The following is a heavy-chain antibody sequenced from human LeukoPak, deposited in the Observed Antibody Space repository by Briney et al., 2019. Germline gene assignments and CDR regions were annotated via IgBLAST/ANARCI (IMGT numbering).Heavy chain of an antibody. CDR2: ISSFSGTI. D-gene: IGHD3-16*01. CDR1: GFTFSTYG. CDR3: ARDQGGLGY. V-gene: IGHV3-48*01. Sequence: GGSLRLSCAASGFTFSTYGMLWVRQAPGKGLEWVSYISSFSGTINYADSVKGRFTISRDNAKNSLYLQMNSLRAEDTAVYYCARDQGGLGYWGQGTLVTASS. J-gene: IGHJ4*02.